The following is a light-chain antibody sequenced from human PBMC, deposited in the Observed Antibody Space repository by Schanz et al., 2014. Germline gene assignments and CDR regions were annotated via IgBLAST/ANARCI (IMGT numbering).Light chain of an antibody. CDR1: SSDVGGFNS. Sequence: QSALTQPPSASGSPGQSVTISCTGTSSDVGGFNSVAWYQQHPGKAPKLMIYEVSKRPSGVPDRFSGSKSGNTASLAITGLQPEDEADYYCQSYDSSLSGSVFGTGTKLTVL. CDR2: EVS. CDR3: QSYDSSLSGSV. V-gene: IGLV2-8*01. J-gene: IGLJ1*01.